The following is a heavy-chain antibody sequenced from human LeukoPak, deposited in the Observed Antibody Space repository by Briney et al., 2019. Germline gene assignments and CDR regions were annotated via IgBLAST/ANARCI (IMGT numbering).Heavy chain of an antibody. CDR3: ARRTRYYYGSGTQNSAWFDP. D-gene: IGHD3-10*01. Sequence: PSETLSLTCAVYGGSFSGYYWSWIRQPPGKGLEWLGEINHSGSTNYNPSLKSRVTISVDTSKNQFSLKLSSVTAADTAVYYCARRTRYYYGSGTQNSAWFDPWGQGTLVTVSS. CDR2: INHSGST. J-gene: IGHJ5*02. CDR1: GGSFSGYY. V-gene: IGHV4-34*01.